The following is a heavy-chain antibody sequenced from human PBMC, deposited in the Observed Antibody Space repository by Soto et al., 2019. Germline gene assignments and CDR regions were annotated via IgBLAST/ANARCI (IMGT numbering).Heavy chain of an antibody. CDR1: GGSISSGGYS. CDR2: IYHSGST. V-gene: IGHV4-30-2*01. Sequence: QLQLQESGSGLVKPSQTLSLTCAVSGGSISSGGYSWSWIRQPPGKGLEWIGYIYHSGSTYYNPSLKSRVTISVDRSKNQFSLKLSSVTAADTAVYYCARDRGLTGRPGWFDPWGQGTLVTVSS. J-gene: IGHJ5*02. D-gene: IGHD3-9*01. CDR3: ARDRGLTGRPGWFDP.